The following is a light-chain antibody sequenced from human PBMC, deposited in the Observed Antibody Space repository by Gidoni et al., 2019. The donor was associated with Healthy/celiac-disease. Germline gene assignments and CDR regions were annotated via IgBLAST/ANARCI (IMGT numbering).Light chain of an antibody. CDR2: KAS. V-gene: IGKV1-5*03. CDR1: QSISSW. J-gene: IGKJ1*01. CDR3: QQYNSYSET. Sequence: ITCRASQSISSWLAWYQQKPGKAPKLLIYKASSLESGVTSRFSGSGSGTEFTLTISSLQPDDFATYYCQQYNSYSETFGQGTKVEIK.